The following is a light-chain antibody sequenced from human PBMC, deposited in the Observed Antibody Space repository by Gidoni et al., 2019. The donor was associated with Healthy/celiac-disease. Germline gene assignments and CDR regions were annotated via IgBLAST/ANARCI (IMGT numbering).Light chain of an antibody. Sequence: EIVLTQSPATLSLSPGERATLSCRASQSVSSYLAWYQQKPGQAPRLLIYDASNRATGIPARFRGSGPGTDFTLTISSLEPEDFAVYYCQQRSNWPYTFGQGTKLEIK. CDR3: QQRSNWPYT. J-gene: IGKJ2*01. CDR1: QSVSSY. CDR2: DAS. V-gene: IGKV3D-11*02.